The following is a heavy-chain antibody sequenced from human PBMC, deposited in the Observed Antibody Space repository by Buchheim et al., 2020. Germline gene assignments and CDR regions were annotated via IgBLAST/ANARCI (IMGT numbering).Heavy chain of an antibody. D-gene: IGHD6-19*01. CDR1: GFTFSSYA. Sequence: QVQLVESGGGVVQPGRSLRLSCAASGFTFSSYAMHWVRQAPGKGLEWVAVISYDGSNKYYADSVKGRFTISRDNSKNTLYLQMNSLRAEDTAVYYCAKIQWLVCDYWGQGTL. CDR2: ISYDGSNK. J-gene: IGHJ4*02. CDR3: AKIQWLVCDY. V-gene: IGHV3-30-3*02.